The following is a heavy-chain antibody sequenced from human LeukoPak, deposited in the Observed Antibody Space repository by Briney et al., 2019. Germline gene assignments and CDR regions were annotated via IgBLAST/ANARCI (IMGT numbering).Heavy chain of an antibody. CDR2: ISYSGST. J-gene: IGHJ5*02. CDR1: GVSISSYY. CDR3: AREGTAGTNLNWFDP. Sequence: PSETLSLTCTVSGVSISSYYWSWVRQPPGKGLEWIGYISYSGSTNFNPSLKSRVTISVDTSKNQFSLKLSSVTAADTAVYYCAREGTAGTNLNWFDPWGQGTLVTVSS. D-gene: IGHD1-1*01. V-gene: IGHV4-59*01.